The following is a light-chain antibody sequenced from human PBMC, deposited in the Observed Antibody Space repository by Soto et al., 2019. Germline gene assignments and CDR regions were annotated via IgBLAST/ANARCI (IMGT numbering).Light chain of an antibody. Sequence: EIVSTQCRATLALSPGETATLSCRASQSVSSYLAWYQQKPGQAPRLLIYDASNRATGIPARFSGIGSGTDFTLTISSLEPEDFAVYYCQQLSNWPRTFGQGTRVDIK. J-gene: IGKJ1*01. CDR1: QSVSSY. CDR3: QQLSNWPRT. CDR2: DAS. V-gene: IGKV3-11*01.